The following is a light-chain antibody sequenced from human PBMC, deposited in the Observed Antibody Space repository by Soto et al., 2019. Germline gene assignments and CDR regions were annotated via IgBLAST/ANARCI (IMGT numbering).Light chain of an antibody. J-gene: IGKJ1*01. V-gene: IGKV3-15*01. Sequence: IVLTQSPGTLSLSPGERATLSCRASQSVSSNLAWYQQKPGQAPRLLIYGASTRATGIPARFSGSGSGTEFTLTISSLQSEDFAVYYCQQYNSWPWTFGQGTKVDI. CDR2: GAS. CDR1: QSVSSN. CDR3: QQYNSWPWT.